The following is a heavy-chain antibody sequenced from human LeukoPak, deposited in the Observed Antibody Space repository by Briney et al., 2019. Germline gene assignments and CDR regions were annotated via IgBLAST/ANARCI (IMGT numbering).Heavy chain of an antibody. CDR2: IWYDGSNK. Sequence: GRSLTLSCAASGFTFRSDGMHWVRQAPGKGLEWVALIWYDGSNKYYADSVKGRFTISRDNSKNTLYLQMNSLRAEDTAVYYCARLSGSYLEYWGQGTLVTVSS. D-gene: IGHD1-26*01. CDR3: ARLSGSYLEY. CDR1: GFTFRSDG. V-gene: IGHV3-33*01. J-gene: IGHJ4*02.